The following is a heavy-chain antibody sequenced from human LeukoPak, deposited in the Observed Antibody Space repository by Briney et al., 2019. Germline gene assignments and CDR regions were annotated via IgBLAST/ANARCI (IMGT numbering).Heavy chain of an antibody. CDR2: IWYDGSNK. D-gene: IGHD6-19*01. J-gene: IGHJ4*02. CDR1: GFTFSSYG. V-gene: IGHV3-33*01. CDR3: ARAGVGGIAVAGFVDY. Sequence: GRSLRLSCAASGFTFSSYGMHWVRQAPGKGLEWVAVIWYDGSNKYYADSVKGRFTISRDNSKNTLYLQMNSLRAEDTAVYYCARAGVGGIAVAGFVDYWGQGTLVTVSS.